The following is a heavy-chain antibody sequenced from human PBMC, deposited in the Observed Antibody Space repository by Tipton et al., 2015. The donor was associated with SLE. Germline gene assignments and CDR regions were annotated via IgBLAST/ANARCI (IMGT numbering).Heavy chain of an antibody. CDR2: ISSNGGST. CDR1: GFTFSSYA. D-gene: IGHD3-10*01. J-gene: IGHJ3*02. CDR3: ARDRGIGAFDI. V-gene: IGHV3-64*02. Sequence: SLRLSCAASGFTFSSYAMHWVRQAPGKGLEYVSAISSNGGSTYYADSVKGRFTISRDNSKNTLYLQMNSLRAEDTAVYYCARDRGIGAFDIWGQGTMVTVSS.